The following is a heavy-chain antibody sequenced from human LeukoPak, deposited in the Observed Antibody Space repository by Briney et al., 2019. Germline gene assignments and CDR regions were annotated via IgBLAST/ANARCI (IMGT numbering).Heavy chain of an antibody. CDR2: MYHSGST. V-gene: IGHV4-38-2*02. CDR3: ARGIYSTSPFDY. J-gene: IGHJ4*02. Sequence: SETLSLTCTVSNYSISSNYYWGWIRQPPGKRLEWIVSMYHSGSTYYNPSLKSRVTMSVDTSKNQFSLKLSSVTAADTAVYFCARGIYSTSPFDYWGQGTLVTVSS. D-gene: IGHD6-6*01. CDR1: NYSISSNYY.